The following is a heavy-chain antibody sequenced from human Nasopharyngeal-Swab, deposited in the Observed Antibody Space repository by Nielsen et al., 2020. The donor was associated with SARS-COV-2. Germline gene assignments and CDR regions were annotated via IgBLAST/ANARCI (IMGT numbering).Heavy chain of an antibody. D-gene: IGHD3-3*01. CDR1: GFTFSGCA. J-gene: IGHJ4*02. V-gene: IGHV3-23*01. Sequence: GESLKISCVASGFTFSGCAMTWVRQAPGKGPQWLSTISGSGHRTYYADSVKGRFTISRDNSQNTLYLQMNSLRAEDTAVYYCAKDFRHNYDYWSGYFTNWGQGTLVTVSS. CDR3: AKDFRHNYDYWSGYFTN. CDR2: ISGSGHRT.